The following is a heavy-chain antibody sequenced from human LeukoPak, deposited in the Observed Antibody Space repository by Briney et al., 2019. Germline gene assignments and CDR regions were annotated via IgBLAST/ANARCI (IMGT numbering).Heavy chain of an antibody. V-gene: IGHV1-46*01. J-gene: IGHJ6*03. CDR1: GYTFTSYY. Sequence: ASVKVFCKASGYTFTSYYMHWVRQAPGQGLEWMGIINPSGGNTGYAQKFQGRVTMTRNTSISTAYMELSSLRSEDTAVYYCARLVVPAAPLTYYYYYYMDVWGKGTTVTVSS. D-gene: IGHD2-2*01. CDR3: ARLVVPAAPLTYYYYYYMDV. CDR2: INPSGGNT.